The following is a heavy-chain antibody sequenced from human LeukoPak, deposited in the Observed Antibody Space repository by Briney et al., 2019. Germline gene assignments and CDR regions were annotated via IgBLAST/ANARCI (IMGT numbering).Heavy chain of an antibody. CDR1: GYTFTSFH. J-gene: IGHJ4*02. CDR3: ARRIAAAGHFDY. Sequence: ASVKVSCKTSGYTFTSFHMHWVRQAPGQGLEWMGMIDPSGGSTTYAQNFQGRVTMTRDTSISTAYMELSSLRSDDTAVFYCARRIAAAGHFDYWGQGTLVTVSS. D-gene: IGHD6-13*01. CDR2: IDPSGGST. V-gene: IGHV1-46*01.